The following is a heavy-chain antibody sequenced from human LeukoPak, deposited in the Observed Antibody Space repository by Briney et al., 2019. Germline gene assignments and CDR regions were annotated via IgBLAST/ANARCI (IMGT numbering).Heavy chain of an antibody. CDR3: ARRSSIAARPFDY. CDR1: GYSFSSYW. J-gene: IGHJ4*02. Sequence: GESLRISCEGSGYSFSSYWISWVRQVPGKGLEWMGRIDPSDSYTNYRPSFQGHVTISADKSISTAYLQWSSLKASDTAMYYCARRSSIAARPFDYWGQGTLVTVSS. V-gene: IGHV5-10-1*01. CDR2: IDPSDSYT. D-gene: IGHD6-6*01.